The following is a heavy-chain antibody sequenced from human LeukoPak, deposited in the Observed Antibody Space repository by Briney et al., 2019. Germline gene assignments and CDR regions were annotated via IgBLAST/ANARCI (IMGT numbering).Heavy chain of an antibody. D-gene: IGHD6-6*01. Sequence: GGSLRLSCAASGFTFSSYAMHWVRQAPGKGLEYVSAISSNGGSTYYANSVKGRFTISRDNSKNTLYLQMGSLRAEDMAVYYCARGRGEGIVARINYWGQGTLVTVSS. J-gene: IGHJ4*02. V-gene: IGHV3-64*01. CDR1: GFTFSSYA. CDR2: ISSNGGST. CDR3: ARGRGEGIVARINY.